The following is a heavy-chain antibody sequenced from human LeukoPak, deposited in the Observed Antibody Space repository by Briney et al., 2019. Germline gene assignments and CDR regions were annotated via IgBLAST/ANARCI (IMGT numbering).Heavy chain of an antibody. CDR2: ISYDGSDK. Sequence: PGRSLRLSCAASGFTFNSYAMHWVRQAPGRGLEWVAVISYDGSDKYYADSVKGRFTISRDNSKNTLYLQMNSLRAEDTAVYYCARAGNGGVAGWYFDYWGQGTLVTVSS. J-gene: IGHJ4*02. CDR3: ARAGNGGVAGWYFDY. CDR1: GFTFNSYA. V-gene: IGHV3-30-3*01. D-gene: IGHD6-19*01.